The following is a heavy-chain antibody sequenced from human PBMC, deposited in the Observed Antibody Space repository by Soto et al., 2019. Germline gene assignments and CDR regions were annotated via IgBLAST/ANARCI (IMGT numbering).Heavy chain of an antibody. CDR2: ISGDAATT. CDR1: GFSFRSYA. CDR3: ARDRFRTASRCYFT. J-gene: IGHJ5*02. V-gene: IGHV3-23*01. Sequence: EVLLLESGGGFVHPGGSLRLSCAGSGFSFRSYAIAWVRQAPGKGLEWVSAISGDAATTSYAESVKGRFAISRDNSKSTLYLQMSSPRVEDTAVYYSARDRFRTASRCYFTWGQGTLVTVSS. D-gene: IGHD2-2*01.